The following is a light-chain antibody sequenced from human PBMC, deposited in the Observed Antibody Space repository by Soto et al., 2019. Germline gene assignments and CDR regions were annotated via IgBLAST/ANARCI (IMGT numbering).Light chain of an antibody. V-gene: IGKV3-20*01. CDR3: QQYGSSPST. CDR2: GAS. J-gene: IGKJ1*01. Sequence: EIVLTQSPGTLSLSPGERVTLSCRASQSVSSNYITWYQQKPGQAPRRLIFGASSRATGIPDRFSGSGSGTDFTLTISRLEPEDFAVYYCQQYGSSPSTFGQGTKVEIK. CDR1: QSVSSNY.